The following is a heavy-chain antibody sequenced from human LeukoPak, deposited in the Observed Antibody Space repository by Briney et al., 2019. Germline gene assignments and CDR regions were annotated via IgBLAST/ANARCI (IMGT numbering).Heavy chain of an antibody. D-gene: IGHD3-10*01. CDR1: GFTFSSYS. CDR3: ARDPSIYYGSGSPYDAFDI. Sequence: PGGSLRLSCAASGFTFSSYSMNWVRQAPGKGLEWVSSISSSSSYIYYADSVKGRFTISRDNAKNSLYLQMNSLRAEDTAVYYCARDPSIYYGSGSPYDAFDIWGQGTMVTVSS. J-gene: IGHJ3*02. V-gene: IGHV3-21*01. CDR2: ISSSSSYI.